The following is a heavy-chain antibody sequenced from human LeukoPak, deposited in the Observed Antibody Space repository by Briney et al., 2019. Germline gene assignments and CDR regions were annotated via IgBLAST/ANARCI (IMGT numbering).Heavy chain of an antibody. D-gene: IGHD1-14*01. V-gene: IGHV4-4*02. CDR1: GGSISSNNW. CDR3: ATKRTDAARTFDY. J-gene: IGHJ4*02. CDR2: IYHSGST. Sequence: PSGTLSLTCAVSGGSISSNNWWSWVRQPPGKGLEWIEEIYHSGSTNYNPSLKSRVTISVDKSKNQFSLKLSSMSAADTAVHYCATKRTDAARTFDYWGQGTLVTVSS.